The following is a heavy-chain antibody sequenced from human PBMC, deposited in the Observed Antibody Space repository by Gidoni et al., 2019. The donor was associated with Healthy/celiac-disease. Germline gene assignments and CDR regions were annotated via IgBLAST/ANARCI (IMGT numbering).Heavy chain of an antibody. V-gene: IGHV3-30-3*01. CDR2: ISYDGSNK. J-gene: IGHJ4*02. CDR1: GFTFSRYA. D-gene: IGHD3-22*01. CDR3: ARGRYYDSSGYYSLYYFDY. Sequence: QVQLVESGGGVVQPGRSLRLSCAASGFTFSRYAMHWVRQAPGKGLEWVAVISYDGSNKYYADSVKGRFTISRDNSKNTLYLQMNSLRAEDTAVYYCARGRYYDSSGYYSLYYFDYWGQGTLVTVSS.